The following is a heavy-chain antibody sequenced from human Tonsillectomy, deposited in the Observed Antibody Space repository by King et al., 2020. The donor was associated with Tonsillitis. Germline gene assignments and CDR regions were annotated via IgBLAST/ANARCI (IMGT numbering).Heavy chain of an antibody. CDR1: GFTFGDYA. V-gene: IGHV3-49*03. CDR2: IRSKAYGGTT. Sequence: DVQLVESGGGLVQPGRSLRLSCTASGFTFGDYAMSWFRQAPGKGLEWVGFIRSKAYGGTTEYAASVKGRFTISRDDSKSIAYLQMNSLKTEDTAVYYCTREGSGKTIFGVVIISADYWGQGTLVTVSS. CDR3: TREGSGKTIFGVVIISADY. J-gene: IGHJ4*02. D-gene: IGHD3-3*01.